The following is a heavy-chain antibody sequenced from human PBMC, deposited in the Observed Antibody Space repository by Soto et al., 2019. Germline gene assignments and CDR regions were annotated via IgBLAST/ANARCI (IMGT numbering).Heavy chain of an antibody. CDR2: IIPIFGTA. Sequence: SVKVSCKASGGTFSSYAISWVRQAPGQGLEWMGGIIPIFGTANYAQKFQGRVTITADESTSTAYMELSSLRSEDTAVYYCARVVVPAAMGEYYYYGMDVWGQGTTVTVSS. V-gene: IGHV1-69*13. D-gene: IGHD2-2*01. CDR3: ARVVVPAAMGEYYYYGMDV. CDR1: GGTFSSYA. J-gene: IGHJ6*02.